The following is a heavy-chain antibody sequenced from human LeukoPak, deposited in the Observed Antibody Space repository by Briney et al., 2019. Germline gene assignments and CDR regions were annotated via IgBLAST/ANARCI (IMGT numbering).Heavy chain of an antibody. CDR2: INHSGST. CDR3: ARGQRYCSSTSCYRDYYYYYMDV. V-gene: IGHV4-34*01. J-gene: IGHJ6*03. CDR1: GGPFSGYY. Sequence: SETLSLTCAVYGGPFSGYYWSWIRQPPGKGLEWIGEINHSGSTNYNPSLKSRVTITVDTYKNQFSLKLSSVTAADTAVYYCARGQRYCSSTSCYRDYYYYYMDVWGKGTTVTVSS. D-gene: IGHD2-2*01.